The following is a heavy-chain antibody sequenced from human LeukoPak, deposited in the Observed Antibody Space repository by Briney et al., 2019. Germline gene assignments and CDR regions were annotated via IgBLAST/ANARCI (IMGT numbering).Heavy chain of an antibody. J-gene: IGHJ3*02. CDR3: ARVPPFYCSTTICPGYAFDM. CDR2: IKQDGSEK. CDR1: GFTSGNYW. V-gene: IGHV3-7*01. Sequence: GGSLRLSCAASGFTSGNYWMTWVRQAPGKGLEWVANIKQDGSEKYYVDSVKGRFTISRDNAKNSLYLQMNSLRAEDTAVYFCARVPPFYCSTTICPGYAFDMWGQGTMVIVSS. D-gene: IGHD2-2*01.